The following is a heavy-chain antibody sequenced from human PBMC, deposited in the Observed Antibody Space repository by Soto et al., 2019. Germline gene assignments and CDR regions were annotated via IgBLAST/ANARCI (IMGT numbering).Heavy chain of an antibody. J-gene: IGHJ5*02. Sequence: SETRSLTCTVSRGSMRTSSSDGGWIRHPPGKGLEWIGSIYYSGSTYYNPSLKSRVTISVDTSKNQFSLKLSSVTAADTAVYYCARLLRELSSWFDPWGQGTLVTVS. V-gene: IGHV4-39*01. CDR1: RGSMRTSSSD. D-gene: IGHD4-17*01. CDR2: IYYSGST. CDR3: ARLLRELSSWFDP.